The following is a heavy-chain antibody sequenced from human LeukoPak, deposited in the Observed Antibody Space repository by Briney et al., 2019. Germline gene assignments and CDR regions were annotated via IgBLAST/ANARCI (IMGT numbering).Heavy chain of an antibody. J-gene: IGHJ4*02. D-gene: IGHD3-9*01. CDR2: INPSGGST. V-gene: IGHV1-46*01. CDR3: ARDLLGYFDWLLPGWD. CDR1: GYTFTSYY. Sequence: ASVKVSCKASGYTFTSYYMHWVRQAPGQGLEWMGIINPSGGSTSYAQKFQGRVTMTRDTSTSTVYMELSSLRSEDTAVYYCARDLLGYFDWLLPGWDWGQGTLVTVSS.